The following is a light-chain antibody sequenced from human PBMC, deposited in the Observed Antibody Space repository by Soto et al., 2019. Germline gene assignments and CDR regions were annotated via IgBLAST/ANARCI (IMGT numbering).Light chain of an antibody. J-gene: IGLJ1*01. Sequence: QAVVTQPASVSGSPGQSIAISCTGTSSDLGYYNYVSWYQQRPGKAPKLIIYDVSSRPSGVSSRFSGSKSGNTASLTISGLQSEDEADYYCSSYTSSSTEVFGTGTKVTVL. V-gene: IGLV2-14*01. CDR3: SSYTSSSTEV. CDR2: DVS. CDR1: SSDLGYYNY.